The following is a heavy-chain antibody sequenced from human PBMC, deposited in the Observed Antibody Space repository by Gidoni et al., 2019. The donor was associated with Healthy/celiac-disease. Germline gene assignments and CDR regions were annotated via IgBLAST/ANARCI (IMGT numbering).Heavy chain of an antibody. D-gene: IGHD3-3*01. Sequence: QVQLQESGPGLVKPSQTLSLTCTVSGGSIRSGDYYRSWIRQPPGKVLEWIGYIYYSGSTYYNPSLKSRVTISVDTSKNQFSLKLSSVTAADTAVYYCARAGYYDFWSGYYPNYFDYWGQGTLVTVSS. J-gene: IGHJ4*02. V-gene: IGHV4-30-4*01. CDR3: ARAGYYDFWSGYYPNYFDY. CDR2: IYYSGST. CDR1: GGSIRSGDYY.